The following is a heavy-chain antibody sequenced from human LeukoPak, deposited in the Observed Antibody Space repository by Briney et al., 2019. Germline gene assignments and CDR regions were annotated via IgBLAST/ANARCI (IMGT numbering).Heavy chain of an antibody. CDR3: ARGEDAIVGVPGPNY. D-gene: IGHD1-26*01. Sequence: GGSLRLSCAASGFIFSDYSMNWVRQAPGKGLEWVSFISSSSSTVYYADSAKGRFTISRDYANNSLFLQMNGLTAEDTAVYYCARGEDAIVGVPGPNYWGQGTLVSVSS. CDR2: ISSSSSTV. V-gene: IGHV3-48*01. J-gene: IGHJ4*02. CDR1: GFIFSDYS.